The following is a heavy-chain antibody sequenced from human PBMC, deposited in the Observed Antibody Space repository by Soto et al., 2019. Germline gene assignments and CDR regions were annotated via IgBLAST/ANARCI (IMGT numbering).Heavy chain of an antibody. CDR1: GFTFSTYT. D-gene: IGHD1-26*01. CDR3: AREDGVVGSSSSFDH. J-gene: IGHJ4*02. V-gene: IGHV3-21*01. Sequence: GGSLRLSCVFSGFTFSTYTMNWVRQAPGKGLEWVSSINGRSNYVYYADSVKGRFTISRDNAKNSLYLQMNRLRAEDTAIYYCAREDGVVGSSSSFDHWGLGTLVTVSS. CDR2: INGRSNYV.